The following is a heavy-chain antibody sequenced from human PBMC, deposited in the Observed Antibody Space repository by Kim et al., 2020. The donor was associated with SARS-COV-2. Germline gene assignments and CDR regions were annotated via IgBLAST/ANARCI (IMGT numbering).Heavy chain of an antibody. CDR2: ISYDGSNK. J-gene: IGHJ6*02. CDR1: GFTFSSYA. V-gene: IGHV3-30*04. D-gene: IGHD3-10*01. Sequence: GGSLRLSCAASGFTFSSYAMHWVRQAPGKGLEWVAVISYDGSNKYYADSVKGRFTISRDNSKNTLYLQMNSLRAEDTAVYYCAREERVDGSGSYFTFYYYYGMDVWGQGTTVTVSS. CDR3: AREERVDGSGSYFTFYYYYGMDV.